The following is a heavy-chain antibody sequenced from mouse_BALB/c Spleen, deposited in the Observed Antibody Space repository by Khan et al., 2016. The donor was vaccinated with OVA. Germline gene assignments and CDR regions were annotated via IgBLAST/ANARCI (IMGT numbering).Heavy chain of an antibody. CDR1: GYTFTDYN. CDR3: ARELGGTY. D-gene: IGHD4-1*01. CDR2: IYPYNGGA. V-gene: IGHV1S29*02. Sequence: VQLKQSGPELVKPGASVKISCKASGYTFTDYNMHWVQQSHGKSLEWIGYIYPYNGGAAYNQNFRNKATLTVDNSSSTAYMALRRLTSEGSAVDYCARELGGTYWGQGTLVTVSA. J-gene: IGHJ3*01.